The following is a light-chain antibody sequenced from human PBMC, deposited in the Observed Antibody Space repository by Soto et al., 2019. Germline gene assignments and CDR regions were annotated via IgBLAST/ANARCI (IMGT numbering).Light chain of an antibody. CDR1: SSNIGAGYD. V-gene: IGLV1-40*01. J-gene: IGLJ7*01. CDR2: GNI. Sequence: QSVLTQPPSVSGAPGQRVTISCTGSSSNIGAGYDVHWYQKLPGTAPKLLIYGNINRPSGVPDRFSGSNSGTAASLAITGLQAEDEAEYYCQSYDSSLSGVLFGGGTQLTVL. CDR3: QSYDSSLSGVL.